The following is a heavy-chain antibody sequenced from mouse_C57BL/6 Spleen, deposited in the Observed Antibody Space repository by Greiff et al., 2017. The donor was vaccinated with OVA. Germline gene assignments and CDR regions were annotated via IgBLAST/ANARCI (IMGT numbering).Heavy chain of an antibody. CDR2: IDPSDSET. CDR1: GYTFTSYW. J-gene: IGHJ4*01. CDR3: ARLATYSAMDY. V-gene: IGHV1-52*01. Sequence: QVQLKQPGAELVRPGSSVKLSCKASGYTFTSYWMHWVQQRPIQDLEWIGNIDPSDSETHYKQKLKVKATLTGDKSSSTAYMQLSSLTAEDSAVYYCARLATYSAMDYWGQGTSVTVSS. D-gene: IGHD2-10*01.